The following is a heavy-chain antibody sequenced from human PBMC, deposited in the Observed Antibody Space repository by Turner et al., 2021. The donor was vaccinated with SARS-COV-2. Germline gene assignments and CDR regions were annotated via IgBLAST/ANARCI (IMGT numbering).Heavy chain of an antibody. CDR3: ARWNEGFDY. D-gene: IGHD1-1*01. CDR2: IYHTGSV. Sequence: QVQLQDWAPGRVKPSKPLSFICTVSGGSVSPFYWGWIRQPPGKGLEWIGYIYHTGSVSYSPSLENRVTISEDTSKSQLSMKLNSVTAADTAVYYCARWNEGFDYWGQGTLVTVSS. V-gene: IGHV4-59*02. CDR1: GGSVSPFY. J-gene: IGHJ4*02.